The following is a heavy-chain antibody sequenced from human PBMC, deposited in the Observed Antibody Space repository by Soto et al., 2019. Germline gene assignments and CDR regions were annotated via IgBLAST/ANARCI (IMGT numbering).Heavy chain of an antibody. J-gene: IGHJ6*02. CDR2: IKQDGSEK. CDR3: AREHRRIAAAGYYYYYGMDV. D-gene: IGHD6-13*01. V-gene: IGHV3-7*01. CDR1: GFTFSSYW. Sequence: GGSLRLSCAASGFTFSSYWMSWVRQAPGKGLEWVANIKQDGSEKNYVDSVKGRITISRDNAKNSLYLQVNSLRAEDTEVYSGAREHRRIAAAGYYYYYGMDVWGQGTTVTVSS.